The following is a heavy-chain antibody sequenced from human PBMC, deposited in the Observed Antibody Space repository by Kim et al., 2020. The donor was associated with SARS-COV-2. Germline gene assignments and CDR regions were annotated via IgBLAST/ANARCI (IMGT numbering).Heavy chain of an antibody. D-gene: IGHD5-12*01. CDR2: IYPGDSDT. V-gene: IGHV5-51*01. Sequence: GESLKISCKGSGYSFTSYWIGWVRQMPGKGLEWMGIIYPGDSDTRYSPSFQGQVTISADKSISTAYLQWSSLKASDTAMYYCARGSGYDDYYYYYMDVWGNGNTVTAS. CDR3: ARGSGYDDYYYYYMDV. J-gene: IGHJ6*03. CDR1: GYSFTSYW.